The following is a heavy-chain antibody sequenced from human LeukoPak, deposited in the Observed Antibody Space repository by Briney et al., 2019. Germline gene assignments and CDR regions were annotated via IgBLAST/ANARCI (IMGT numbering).Heavy chain of an antibody. J-gene: IGHJ4*02. V-gene: IGHV3-43D*03. CDR1: GFTFGDYA. CDR2: INWVGDTT. CDR3: AKDRQYGDYGGGDFFDS. Sequence: GGCLRLSCAASGFTFGDYAVHWVRQAPGKGLQWISSINWVGDTTSYADSVKGRFTISRDNTKSSLYLQMHSLRSEDTALYYCAKDRQYGDYGGGDFFDSWGQGTLVTVSS. D-gene: IGHD4-17*01.